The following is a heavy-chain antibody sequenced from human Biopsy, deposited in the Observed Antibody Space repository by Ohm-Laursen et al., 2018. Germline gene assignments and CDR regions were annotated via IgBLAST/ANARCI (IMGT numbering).Heavy chain of an antibody. V-gene: IGHV4-4*07. J-gene: IGHJ6*02. CDR3: GRVWLWRGYGMDV. CDR2: IYSSGGS. Sequence: TLSLTCSVSGGSTNDYFWSWIRQPAGETLEWIGRIYSSGGSSYNPSLKSRISMSMDTSNNQFSLTLTSVTAADTAVYYCGRVWLWRGYGMDVWGQGTTVTVSS. CDR1: GGSTNDYF. D-gene: IGHD6-19*01.